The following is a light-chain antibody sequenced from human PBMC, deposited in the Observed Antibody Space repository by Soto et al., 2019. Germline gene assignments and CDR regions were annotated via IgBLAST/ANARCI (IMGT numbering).Light chain of an antibody. J-gene: IGKJ1*01. CDR3: HHYNSYPGT. CDR2: DAS. V-gene: IGKV1-5*01. Sequence: DVQMTQSPSTLSASVGDRVTITCRASQSVTSWLAWYQQKPGKAPKVLIYDASSLESGVPSRFSGSGSGTEFTLTISSLHPDEFATYDCHHYNSYPGTCGQGTKVESK. CDR1: QSVTSW.